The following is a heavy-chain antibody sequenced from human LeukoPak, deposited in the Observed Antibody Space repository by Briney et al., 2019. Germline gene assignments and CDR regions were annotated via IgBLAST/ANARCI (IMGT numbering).Heavy chain of an antibody. V-gene: IGHV3-11*01. CDR1: GFTFNDYY. CDR2: INIGGTNT. Sequence: GGSLRLSCAASGFTFNDYYMSWIRQAPGKGLEWLSYINIGGTNTHYADSVKGRFTISRDNAKKSLYLEMTNLRAEDTAVYYCATDGAGFDTWGQGVLVTVSS. J-gene: IGHJ5*02. CDR3: ATDGAGFDT.